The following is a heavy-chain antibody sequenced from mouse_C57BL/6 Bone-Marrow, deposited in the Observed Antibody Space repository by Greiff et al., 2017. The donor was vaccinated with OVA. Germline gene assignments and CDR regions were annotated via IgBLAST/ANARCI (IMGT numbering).Heavy chain of an antibody. CDR1: GFTFSDAW. Sequence: EVKLVESGGGLVQPGGSMKLSCAASGFTFSDAWMDWVRQSPEKGLEWVAEIRNKANNHATYYAESVKGRFTISRDDSKSSVYLQMNSLRAEDTGIYDCTRGNRENWFAYWGQGTLVTVSA. J-gene: IGHJ3*01. CDR3: TRGNRENWFAY. CDR2: IRNKANNHAT. V-gene: IGHV6-6*01.